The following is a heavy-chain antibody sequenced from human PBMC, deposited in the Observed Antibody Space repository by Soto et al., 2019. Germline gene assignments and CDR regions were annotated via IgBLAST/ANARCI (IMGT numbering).Heavy chain of an antibody. D-gene: IGHD2-2*01. CDR2: IIPIFGTA. V-gene: IGHV1-69*13. CDR1: GGTFSSYA. Sequence: SVKVSCKASGGTFSSYAISWVRQAPGQGLEWMGGIIPIFGTANYAQKFQGRVTITADESTSTAYMELSSLRSEDTAVYYCARDGIVVVPAAVYYYYGMDVWGQVTTVTVSS. CDR3: ARDGIVVVPAAVYYYYGMDV. J-gene: IGHJ6*02.